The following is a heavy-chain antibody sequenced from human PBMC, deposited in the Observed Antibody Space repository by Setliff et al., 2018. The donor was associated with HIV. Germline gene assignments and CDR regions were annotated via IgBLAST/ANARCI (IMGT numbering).Heavy chain of an antibody. CDR2: IYYSENT. D-gene: IGHD3-16*01. Sequence: SETLSLTCSVPGGSISSSSYYWGWIRQPPGKGLEWIGSIYYSENTYYNPSLKSRVTISVDTPKNQFSLKLSSVTAADTAVYYCARWGFGEAATRRGAFDIWGQGTMVTVSS. V-gene: IGHV4-39*07. J-gene: IGHJ3*02. CDR3: ARWGFGEAATRRGAFDI. CDR1: GGSISSSSYY.